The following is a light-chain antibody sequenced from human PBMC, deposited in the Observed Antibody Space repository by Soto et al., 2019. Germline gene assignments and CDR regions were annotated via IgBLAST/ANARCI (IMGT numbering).Light chain of an antibody. V-gene: IGKV3-20*01. CDR2: DAS. CDR1: QRLSSNY. CDR3: QQYGSSPRT. Sequence: EIVLTQSPGTLSLSPGERATLSCRASQRLSSNYLAWFQQKPGQAPRLLIHDASSRATGISDRFTGSGSGTDFTLTITTLEPEDFAVYYCQQYGSSPRTFGQGTQVDIK. J-gene: IGKJ1*01.